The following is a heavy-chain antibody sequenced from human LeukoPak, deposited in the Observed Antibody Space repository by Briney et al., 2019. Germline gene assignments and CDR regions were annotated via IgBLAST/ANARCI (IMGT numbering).Heavy chain of an antibody. CDR1: GFTFSSYA. CDR3: AKVRGYSGYVPAPGFPDAFDI. D-gene: IGHD5-12*01. CDR2: ISGSGGST. V-gene: IGHV3-23*01. Sequence: GGSLRLSCAASGFTFSSYAMSWVRQAPGKGLEWVSAISGSGGSTYYADSVKGRFTISRDNSKNTLYLQMNSLRAEDTAVYYCAKVRGYSGYVPAPGFPDAFDIWGQGTMVTVSS. J-gene: IGHJ3*02.